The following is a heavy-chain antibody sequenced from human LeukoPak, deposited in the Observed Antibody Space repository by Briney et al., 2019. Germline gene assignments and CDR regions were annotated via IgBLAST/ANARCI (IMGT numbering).Heavy chain of an antibody. J-gene: IGHJ6*02. Sequence: PGGSLRLSCAASGFTFSSYGMHWVRQAPGKGLEWVAVISYDGSNKYYADSVKGRFTISRDNSKNTLYLQMNSLRAEDTAVYYCAKGIQASGSYYFDYYYGMDVWGQGTTVTVSS. CDR3: AKGIQASGSYYFDYYYGMDV. CDR1: GFTFSSYG. D-gene: IGHD1-26*01. CDR2: ISYDGSNK. V-gene: IGHV3-30*18.